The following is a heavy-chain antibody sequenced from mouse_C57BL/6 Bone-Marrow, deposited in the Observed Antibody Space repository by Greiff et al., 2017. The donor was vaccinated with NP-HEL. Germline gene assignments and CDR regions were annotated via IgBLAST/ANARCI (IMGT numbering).Heavy chain of an antibody. CDR2: IYPRSGNT. V-gene: IGHV1-81*01. D-gene: IGHD1-1*02. CDR1: GYTFTSYW. CDR3: ARLGLCLAY. J-gene: IGHJ3*01. Sequence: QVQLQQPGTELVKPGASVKLSCKASGYTFTSYWMHWVKQRPGQGLEWIGEIYPRSGNTYYNEKFKGKATLTADKSSSTAYMGLRSLTSEDSAVYFCARLGLCLAYWGQGTLVTVSA.